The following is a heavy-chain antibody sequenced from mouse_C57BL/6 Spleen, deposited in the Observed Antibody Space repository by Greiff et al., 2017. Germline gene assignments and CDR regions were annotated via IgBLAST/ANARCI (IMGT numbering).Heavy chain of an antibody. D-gene: IGHD1-1*01. CDR2: IYPGDGDT. CDR1: GYAFSSSW. CDR3: ARASITTVVAPAY. Sequence: QVQLQQSGPELVKPGASVKISCTASGYAFSSSWMNWVKQRPGKGLEWIGRIYPGDGDTNYNGKFKGKATLTADKSSSTAYLQLSSLTSEDSAVYFCARASITTVVAPAYWGQGTTLTVSS. V-gene: IGHV1-82*01. J-gene: IGHJ2*01.